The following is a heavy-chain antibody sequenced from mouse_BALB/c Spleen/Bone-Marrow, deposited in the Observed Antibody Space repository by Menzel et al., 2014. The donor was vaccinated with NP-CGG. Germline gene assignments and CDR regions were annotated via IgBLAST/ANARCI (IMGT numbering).Heavy chain of an antibody. CDR3: ARLGLYGYRDN. Sequence: EVQLVESGGGLVQPGGSLNLACVASGFDFGRYWMSWARQAPGKGLEWIGEINPGSRTINYSPSLKDKFIISRDNGKNTLYLQMSKVRSEDSALYYCARLGLYGYRDNWGQGTTLTVSS. D-gene: IGHD1-2*01. CDR1: GFDFGRYW. CDR2: INPGSRTI. V-gene: IGHV4-2*02. J-gene: IGHJ2*01.